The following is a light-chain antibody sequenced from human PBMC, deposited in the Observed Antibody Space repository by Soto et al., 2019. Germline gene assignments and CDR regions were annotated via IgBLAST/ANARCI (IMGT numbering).Light chain of an antibody. CDR3: QQYGNLPFT. J-gene: IGKJ3*01. CDR2: AAS. Sequence: ETVLTQSPGSLSLSPGEGATLSCRASQSVTGSSLAWFQQKPGQAPRLLSYAASSRATGIPDRFSGSGSGTDFTLTISRLEPEDFAVYYCQQYGNLPFTFGPGTKVDIK. CDR1: QSVTGSS. V-gene: IGKV3-20*01.